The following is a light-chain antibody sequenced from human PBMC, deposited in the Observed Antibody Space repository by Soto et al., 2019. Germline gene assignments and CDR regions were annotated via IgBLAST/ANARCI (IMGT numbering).Light chain of an antibody. J-gene: IGKJ2*01. CDR2: GAS. Sequence: EIVMTRSPATLSVSPGQRATLSCRASQNINNNHLAWYQQKPGQAPRLLIYGASNRATGVPARFSGSGSGTEFTLTISSLQSEDFVVYYCQQYSNWPRGTFGQGTKVDIK. CDR1: QNINNN. CDR3: QQYSNWPRGT. V-gene: IGKV3-15*01.